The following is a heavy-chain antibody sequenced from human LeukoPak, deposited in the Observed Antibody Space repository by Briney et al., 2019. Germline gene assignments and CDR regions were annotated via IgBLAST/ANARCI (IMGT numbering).Heavy chain of an antibody. V-gene: IGHV5-51*01. J-gene: IGHJ3*02. D-gene: IGHD1-14*01. CDR1: GYIFTSYW. Sequence: GESLKISCQGSGYIFTSYWIGWVRQLPGKGLEWMGIIYPGDSDTRYSPSFQGQVTISADKSISTAYLQWSSLKASDTAMYYCARPVSASRRDAFDIWGQGTMVTVSS. CDR3: ARPVSASRRDAFDI. CDR2: IYPGDSDT.